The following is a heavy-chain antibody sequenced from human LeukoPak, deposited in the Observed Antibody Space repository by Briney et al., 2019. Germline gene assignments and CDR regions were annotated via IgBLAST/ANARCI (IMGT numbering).Heavy chain of an antibody. D-gene: IGHD5-12*01. J-gene: IGHJ6*03. CDR2: INHSGST. Sequence: PSETLSLTCAVYGGSFSGYYWSWIRQPPGKGLEWIGEINHSGSTNYNPSLKSRVTISVDTSKNQFSLKLSSVTAADTAVYYCARGKGSREATIPWVGYMDVWGKGTTVTVSS. CDR1: GGSFSGYY. V-gene: IGHV4-34*01. CDR3: ARGKGSREATIPWVGYMDV.